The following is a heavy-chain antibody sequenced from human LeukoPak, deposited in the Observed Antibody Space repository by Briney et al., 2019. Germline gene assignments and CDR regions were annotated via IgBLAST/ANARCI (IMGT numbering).Heavy chain of an antibody. CDR1: GFTFSNYW. J-gene: IGHJ4*02. CDR3: ARDSSDYYRGLFDC. Sequence: GGSLRLSCVASGFTFSNYWMSWVRQAPGKGLEWVANIKQDGSEKDYVDSVKGRFTISRDNARHSLYLQMNSLRAGDTAVYYCARDSSDYYRGLFDCWGQGVLVSVSS. D-gene: IGHD4-17*01. V-gene: IGHV3-7*01. CDR2: IKQDGSEK.